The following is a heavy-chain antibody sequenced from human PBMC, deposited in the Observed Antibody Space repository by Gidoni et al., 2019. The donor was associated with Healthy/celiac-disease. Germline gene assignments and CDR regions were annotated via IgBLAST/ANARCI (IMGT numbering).Heavy chain of an antibody. CDR2: IIPIFGTA. D-gene: IGHD3-10*01. V-gene: IGHV1-69*06. CDR3: ARAPITMVRGVNHNWFDP. Sequence: QGLEWMGGIIPIFGTANYAQKFQGRGTITADKSTSTAYMELSSLRSEDTAVYYCARAPITMVRGVNHNWFDPWGQGTLVTVSS. J-gene: IGHJ5*02.